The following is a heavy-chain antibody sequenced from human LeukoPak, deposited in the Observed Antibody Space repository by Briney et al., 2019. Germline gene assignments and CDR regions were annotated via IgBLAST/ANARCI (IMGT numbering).Heavy chain of an antibody. V-gene: IGHV4-61*02. J-gene: IGHJ5*02. CDR2: IYTSGST. CDR3: AREMDYDFWSGYYVDWFDP. D-gene: IGHD3-3*01. Sequence: PSQTLSLTCTVSGGSISSGSYYWSWIRQPAGKGLEWIGRIYTSGSTNYNPSLKSRVTISVDTSKSQFSLKLSSVTAADTAVYYCAREMDYDFWSGYYVDWFDPWGQGTLVTVSS. CDR1: GGSISSGSYY.